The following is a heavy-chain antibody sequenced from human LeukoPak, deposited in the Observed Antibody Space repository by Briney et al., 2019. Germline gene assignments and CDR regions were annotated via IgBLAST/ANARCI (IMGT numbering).Heavy chain of an antibody. D-gene: IGHD6-19*01. CDR1: GMTLINHA. J-gene: IGHJ4*02. V-gene: IGHV3-30-3*01. CDR3: AKVPMDAGWLVLDY. Sequence: GGSLRLSCEASGMTLINHAVHWVRQAPGKGLEWVAVISYDGSNKYYADSVKGRFTISRDNSKNTLYLQMNSLRAEDTAVYYCAKVPMDAGWLVLDYWGQGTLVTVSS. CDR2: ISYDGSNK.